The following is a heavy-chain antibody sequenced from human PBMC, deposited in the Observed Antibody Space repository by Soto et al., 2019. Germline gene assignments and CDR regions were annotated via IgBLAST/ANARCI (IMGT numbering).Heavy chain of an antibody. CDR1: GFTVSTYN. CDR2: ITSSSSYI. V-gene: IGHV3-21*06. J-gene: IGHJ5*02. D-gene: IGHD1-26*01. CDR3: ARYSGTYRDH. Sequence: XGSLRRSFAASGFTVSTYNMNWVRQAPGKGLEWVSSITSSSSYIFYADSVKGRFTISRDNAKDSLYLQMNSLRAADTAIYYCARYSGTYRDHWGQGTLVTV.